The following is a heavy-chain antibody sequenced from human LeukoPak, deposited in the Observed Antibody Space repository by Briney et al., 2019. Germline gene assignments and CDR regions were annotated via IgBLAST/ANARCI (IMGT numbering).Heavy chain of an antibody. CDR2: ISGSGGST. J-gene: IGHJ4*02. Sequence: GGSLRLSCAASGFTFSSYAMSWVRQAPGKGLEWVSGISGSGGSTYYADSAKGRFTISRDNSKNTLYLQMNSLRAEDTAVYYCAKGWIRGFYFDYWGQGTLVTVSS. CDR1: GFTFSSYA. V-gene: IGHV3-23*01. CDR3: AKGWIRGFYFDY. D-gene: IGHD2-2*03.